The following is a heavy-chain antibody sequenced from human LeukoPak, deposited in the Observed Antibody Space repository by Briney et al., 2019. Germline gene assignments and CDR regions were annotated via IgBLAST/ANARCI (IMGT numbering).Heavy chain of an antibody. V-gene: IGHV4-4*02. J-gene: IGHJ4*02. CDR3: ARGGGLVGANFDY. CDR2: IYHSGST. CDR1: GGSISSSNW. D-gene: IGHD1-26*01. Sequence: PSGTLSLTCAVSGGSISSSNWWSWVRQPPGKGLEWIGEIYHSGSTNYNPSLKSRVTMSVDTSKNQFSLKLSSVTAADTAVYYCARGGGLVGANFDYWGQGTLVTVSS.